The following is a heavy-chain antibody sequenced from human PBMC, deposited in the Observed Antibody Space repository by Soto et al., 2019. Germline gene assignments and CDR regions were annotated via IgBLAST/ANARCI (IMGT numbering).Heavy chain of an antibody. J-gene: IGHJ4*02. V-gene: IGHV1-69*13. CDR2: IILIFGTA. Sequence: SVKVSCKASGGTFSSYAISWVRQAPGQGLEWMGGIILIFGTANYAQKFQGRVTITADESTSTAYMELSSLRSEDTAVYYCARNGESLQYCGGDCYSFGFDYWGQGTLVTVSS. D-gene: IGHD2-21*02. CDR3: ARNGESLQYCGGDCYSFGFDY. CDR1: GGTFSSYA.